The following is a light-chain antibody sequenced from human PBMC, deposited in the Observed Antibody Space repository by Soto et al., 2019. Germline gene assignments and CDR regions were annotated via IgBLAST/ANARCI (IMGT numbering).Light chain of an antibody. CDR1: QSVLYSSNNKNY. CDR3: QQYYSTPYT. CDR2: WAS. V-gene: IGKV4-1*01. Sequence: DIVMTQSPDSLAVSLGERATINCKSSQSVLYSSNNKNYLAWYQQKPGQPPKLLIYWASTRESGVPHRFSGSGSATDFTLTISSLQAEEVAVYYCQQYYSTPYTFGQGTKLEIK. J-gene: IGKJ2*01.